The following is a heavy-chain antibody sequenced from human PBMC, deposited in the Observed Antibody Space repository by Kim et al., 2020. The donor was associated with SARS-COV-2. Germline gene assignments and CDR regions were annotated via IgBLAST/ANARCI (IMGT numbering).Heavy chain of an antibody. D-gene: IGHD3-22*01. CDR1: GFTFSSYS. CDR3: ARDYDSHYDSSGYPDY. V-gene: IGHV3-21*01. CDR2: ISSSSSYI. J-gene: IGHJ4*02. Sequence: GGSLRLSCAASGFTFSSYSMNWVRQAPGKGLEWVSSISSSSSYIYYADSVKGRFTISRDNAKNSLYLQMNSLRAEDTAVYYCARDYDSHYDSSGYPDYWGQGTLVTVSS.